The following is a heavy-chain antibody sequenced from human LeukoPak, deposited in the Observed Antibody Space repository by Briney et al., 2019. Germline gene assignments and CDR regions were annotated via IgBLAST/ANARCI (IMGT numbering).Heavy chain of an antibody. J-gene: IGHJ4*02. V-gene: IGHV3-21*01. CDR3: ARSTGGLVDY. CDR1: GFAFSSYS. D-gene: IGHD1-14*01. CDR2: ISSSSSYI. Sequence: GGSLRLSCAASGFAFSSYSMNWVRQAPGKGLEWVSSISSSSSYIYYADSVKGRFTISRDNAKNSLYLQMNSLRAEDTAVYYCARSTGGLVDYWGQGTLVTVSS.